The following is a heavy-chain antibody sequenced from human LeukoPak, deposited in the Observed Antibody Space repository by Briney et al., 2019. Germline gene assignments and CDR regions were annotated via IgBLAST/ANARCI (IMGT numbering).Heavy chain of an antibody. CDR2: INHSGST. D-gene: IGHD6-13*01. J-gene: IGHJ4*02. V-gene: IGHV4-34*01. Sequence: SETLSLTCAVYGGSFSGYYWSWIRQPPGKGLEWIGEINHSGSTNYNPSLKSRVTISVDTSKNQLSLKLSSVTAADTAVYYCARVGGSWYSSSWYGYWGQGTLVTVSS. CDR1: GGSFSGYY. CDR3: ARVGGSWYSSSWYGY.